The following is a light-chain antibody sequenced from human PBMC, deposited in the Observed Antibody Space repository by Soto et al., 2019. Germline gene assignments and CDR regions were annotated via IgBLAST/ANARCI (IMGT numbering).Light chain of an antibody. J-gene: IGKJ1*01. V-gene: IGKV1-17*01. CDR2: AAS. Sequence: DIQVTQSPSSLSASVGDRVTITCRASQDITNNLGWYQQKPGKAPKRLIYAASSLQSGVPSRFSGSGSGTDFTLTITSLQPDDFATYCCLQHHVYPWTFGQGTKVEVK. CDR1: QDITNN. CDR3: LQHHVYPWT.